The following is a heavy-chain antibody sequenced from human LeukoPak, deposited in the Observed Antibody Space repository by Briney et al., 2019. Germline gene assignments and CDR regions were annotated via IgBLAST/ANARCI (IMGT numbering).Heavy chain of an antibody. Sequence: PSETLSLTCTVYGGSVSDYYWSLIRQPPGKGLEWIGEIKPGGITNYNPSLKSRVTISVDTSKNQLSLELNSATAADTTVYYCVRGFSGVVGDYWGQGTLVTVSS. D-gene: IGHD3-10*01. CDR3: VRGFSGVVGDY. V-gene: IGHV4-34*01. CDR1: GGSVSDYY. J-gene: IGHJ4*02. CDR2: IKPGGIT.